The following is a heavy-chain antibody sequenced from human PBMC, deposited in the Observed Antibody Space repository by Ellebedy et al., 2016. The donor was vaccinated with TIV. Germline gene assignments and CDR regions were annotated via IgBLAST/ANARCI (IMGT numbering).Heavy chain of an antibody. Sequence: KVSCKGSGYSFTSYYIVWVRQMPGKGLEWMGIIYPGDSDTRYSPSFQGQVTISADKSISTAYLQWSSLKASDTATYYCARHASYCSGGSCYDGFVDYWGQGTLVTVSS. CDR2: IYPGDSDT. D-gene: IGHD2-15*01. J-gene: IGHJ4*02. CDR1: GYSFTSYY. V-gene: IGHV5-51*01. CDR3: ARHASYCSGGSCYDGFVDY.